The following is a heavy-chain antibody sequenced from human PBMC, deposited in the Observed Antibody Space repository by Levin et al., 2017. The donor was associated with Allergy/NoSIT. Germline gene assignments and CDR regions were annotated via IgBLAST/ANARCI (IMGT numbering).Heavy chain of an antibody. Sequence: ASETLSLTCAVYGGSFSGYYWSWIRQPPGKGLEWIGEINHSGSTNYNPSLKSRVTISVDTSKNQFSLKLSSVTAADTAVYYCARGGSHYYDSSGYYHLSPYFDYWGQGTLVTVSS. CDR1: GGSFSGYY. J-gene: IGHJ4*02. CDR3: ARGGSHYYDSSGYYHLSPYFDY. CDR2: INHSGST. D-gene: IGHD3-22*01. V-gene: IGHV4-34*01.